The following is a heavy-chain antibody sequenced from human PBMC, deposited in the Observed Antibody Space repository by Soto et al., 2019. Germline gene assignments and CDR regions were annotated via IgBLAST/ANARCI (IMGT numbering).Heavy chain of an antibody. CDR1: GGSISSYY. CDR3: ARSVAVPGAHIDY. D-gene: IGHD6-19*01. CDR2: IYYSGST. J-gene: IGHJ4*02. Sequence: SETLSLTCTVSGGSISSYYWSWIRQPPGKGLEWIGYIYYSGSTNYNPSLKSRVTISVDTSKNQFSLKLSSVTAADTAVYFCARSVAVPGAHIDYWGQGTQVTVSS. V-gene: IGHV4-59*01.